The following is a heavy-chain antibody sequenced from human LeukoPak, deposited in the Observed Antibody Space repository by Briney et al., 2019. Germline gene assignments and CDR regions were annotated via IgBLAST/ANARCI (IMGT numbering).Heavy chain of an antibody. V-gene: IGHV1-69*05. J-gene: IGHJ4*02. CDR2: IIPIFGTA. Sequence: ASVKVSCKASGGTFSSYAISWVRQAPGQGLEWMGGIIPIFGTANYAQKFQGRVTITTDESTSTAYMELSSLRSEDTAVYYCAGGGYDFWKAASYFDYWGQGTLVTVSS. CDR1: GGTFSSYA. CDR3: AGGGYDFWKAASYFDY. D-gene: IGHD3-3*01.